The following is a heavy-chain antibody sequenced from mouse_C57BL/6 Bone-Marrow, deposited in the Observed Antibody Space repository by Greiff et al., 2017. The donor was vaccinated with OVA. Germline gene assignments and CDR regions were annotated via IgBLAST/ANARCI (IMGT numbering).Heavy chain of an antibody. V-gene: IGHV1-26*01. Sequence: VQLQQSGPELVKPGASVKISCKASGYTFTDYYMNWVKQSHGKSLEWIGDINPNNGGTSYNQKFKGKATLTVDKSSSTAYLELRRLTSEDSAVYYCARRSRSSWKYYAMEDWGKGTSVTVSS. CDR2: INPNNGGT. CDR1: GYTFTDYY. D-gene: IGHD1-1*01. J-gene: IGHJ4*01. CDR3: ARRSRSSWKYYAMED.